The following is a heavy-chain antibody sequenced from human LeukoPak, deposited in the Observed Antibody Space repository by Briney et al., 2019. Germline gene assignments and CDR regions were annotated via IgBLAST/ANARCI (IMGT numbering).Heavy chain of an antibody. Sequence: SETLSLTCTVCGGSFSSSNYYWGWFRQPPGKGLGWIGTIFYSGLTYYSPSLKSRVTISVDTSEDRFSLNLYYVTAADTAVYYCAGQRRSQDYPRYPDYWGQGTLVTVSS. J-gene: IGHJ4*02. V-gene: IGHV4-39*01. CDR2: IFYSGLT. D-gene: IGHD2-15*01. CDR3: AGQRRSQDYPRYPDY. CDR1: GGSFSSSNYY.